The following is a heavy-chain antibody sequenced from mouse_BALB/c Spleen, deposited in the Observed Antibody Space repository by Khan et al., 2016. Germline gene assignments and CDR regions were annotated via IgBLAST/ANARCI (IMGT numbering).Heavy chain of an antibody. Sequence: QIQLVQSGPELKKPGETVKISCKASGYTFTDYSMHWVKQAPGKGLKWMGWRNTETGEPTYADDFRGRFAFSLETSASTSYLQINNHKNEGTVTYRCARRVRWCFDVWGAGTTVTVSS. CDR3: ARRVRWCFDV. CDR2: RNTETGEP. D-gene: IGHD2-14*01. CDR1: GYTFTDYS. V-gene: IGHV9-2-1*01. J-gene: IGHJ1*01.